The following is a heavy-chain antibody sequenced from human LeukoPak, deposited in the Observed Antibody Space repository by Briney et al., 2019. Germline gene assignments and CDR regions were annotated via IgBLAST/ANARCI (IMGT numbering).Heavy chain of an antibody. Sequence: PGGSLTLSCAASGFTFRSYSMNWVRQAPGKGREWVSAIDPSSTYIYYADSVKGRLTISRDNAENSLYLQMNSLRVEDTAVYYCARAPTVLVGYCSSSSCQADYWGQGTLVTVSS. CDR3: ARAPTVLVGYCSSSSCQADY. CDR2: IDPSSTYI. D-gene: IGHD2-2*01. V-gene: IGHV3-21*01. CDR1: GFTFRSYS. J-gene: IGHJ4*02.